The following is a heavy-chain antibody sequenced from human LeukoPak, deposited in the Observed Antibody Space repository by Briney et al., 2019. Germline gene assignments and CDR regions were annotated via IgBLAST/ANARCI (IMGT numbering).Heavy chain of an antibody. V-gene: IGHV4-34*01. CDR3: ARMGSGYYPDAFDI. D-gene: IGHD3-22*01. J-gene: IGHJ3*02. CDR1: GGSFSGYY. CDR2: INHSGST. Sequence: PSETLSLTCAVYGGSFSGYYWSWIRQPPGKGLEWIGEINHSGSTNYNPSLKSRVTISVDTSKNQFSLKLSSVTAADTAVYYCARMGSGYYPDAFDIWGQGTMVTVSS.